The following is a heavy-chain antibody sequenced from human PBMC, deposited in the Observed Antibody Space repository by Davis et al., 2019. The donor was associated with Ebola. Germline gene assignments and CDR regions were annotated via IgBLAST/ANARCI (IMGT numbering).Heavy chain of an antibody. CDR2: ISAYNDNT. J-gene: IGHJ4*02. V-gene: IGHV1-18*01. D-gene: IGHD3-10*01. CDR3: ARVGGNELLWFGEPFDY. CDR1: GYTFTSYG. Sequence: ASVKVSCKASGYTFTSYGISWVRQAPGQGLEWMGWISAYNDNTNYAQKLQGRVTMTTDTSTSTAYMELSSLRSEDTAVYYCARVGGNELLWFGEPFDYWGQGTLVTVSS.